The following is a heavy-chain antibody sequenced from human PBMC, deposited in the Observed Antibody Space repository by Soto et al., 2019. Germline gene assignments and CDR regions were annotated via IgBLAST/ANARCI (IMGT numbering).Heavy chain of an antibody. V-gene: IGHV3-74*03. D-gene: IGHD4-17*01. CDR2: INEDGSTT. CDR1: GFTFSTYW. J-gene: IGHJ4*02. Sequence: PGGSLRLSCVASGFTFSTYWMHWVRQVPGKGLVWVSHINEDGSTTVYADSVKGRFTISRDNAENTLYLQINTLRAEDTAVYYCARGTTVTDLISFRGQGTLVTVSS. CDR3: ARGTTVTDLISF.